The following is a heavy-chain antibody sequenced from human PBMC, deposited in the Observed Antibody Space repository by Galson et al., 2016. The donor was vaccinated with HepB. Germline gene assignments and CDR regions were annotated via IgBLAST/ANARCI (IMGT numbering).Heavy chain of an antibody. CDR3: ARDICSTYSCYVFDF. V-gene: IGHV3-7*01. D-gene: IGHD2-2*01. CDR1: GLSFETSS. J-gene: IGHJ4*03. CDR2: INQDGSEK. Sequence: SLRLSCAVSGLSFETSSMSWVRQAPGKGLEWVANINQDGSEKDYVDSVEGRFTISRDNAKSSVFLQMNSLRPEDTAIYYRARDICSTYSCYVFDFWGQGTAVTVSS.